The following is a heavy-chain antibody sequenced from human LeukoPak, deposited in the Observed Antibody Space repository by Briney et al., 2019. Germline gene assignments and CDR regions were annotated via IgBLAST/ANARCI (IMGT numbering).Heavy chain of an antibody. D-gene: IGHD6-13*01. CDR2: IRYDGNNK. J-gene: IGHJ4*02. CDR3: ARDPLSSSSFDL. V-gene: IGHV3-30*02. CDR1: GFTFRSYG. Sequence: GGSLRLSCAASGFTFRSYGMHWVRQALGKGLEWVAFIRYDGNNKYYGDSVKGRFTISRDNSKNTLYLQMNSLRAEDTAVYYCARDPLSSSSFDLWGQGTLVTVSS.